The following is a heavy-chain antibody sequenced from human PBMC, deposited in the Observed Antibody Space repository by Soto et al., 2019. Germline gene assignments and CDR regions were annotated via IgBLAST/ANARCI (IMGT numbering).Heavy chain of an antibody. D-gene: IGHD2-15*01. V-gene: IGHV3-23*01. J-gene: IGHJ4*02. CDR1: GFTFSSYA. Sequence: PGGSLRLSCAASGFTFSSYAMSWFRQAPGKGLEWVSAISCSGGSTYYADSVKGRFTISRDNSKNTLYLQMNSLRAEDTAVYYCAKGSYCSGGSCYLGYWGQGTLVTVSS. CDR3: AKGSYCSGGSCYLGY. CDR2: ISCSGGST.